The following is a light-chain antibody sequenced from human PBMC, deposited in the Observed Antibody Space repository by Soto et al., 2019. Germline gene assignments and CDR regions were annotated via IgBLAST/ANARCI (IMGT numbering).Light chain of an antibody. CDR3: QQYHSWT. CDR2: DAS. CDR1: QSISSW. Sequence: DIQMTQSPSSLPASVGDRVTITCRASQSISSWLAWYQQKPGKAPKLLIYDASSLESGVPSRFSGSGSGTEFTLTISSLQPDDFATYYCQQYHSWTFGQGTKVDIK. V-gene: IGKV1-5*01. J-gene: IGKJ1*01.